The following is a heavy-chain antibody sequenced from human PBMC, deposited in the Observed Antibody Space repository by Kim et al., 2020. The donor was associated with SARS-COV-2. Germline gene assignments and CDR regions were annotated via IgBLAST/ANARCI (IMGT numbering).Heavy chain of an antibody. CDR2: IKQDGSEK. D-gene: IGHD3-22*01. Sequence: GGSLRLSCAASGFTFSSYWMSWVRQAPGKGLEWVANIKQDGSEKYYVDSVKGRFTISRDNAKNSLYLQMNSLRAEDTAVYYCASWYDSSGQETDYWGQGTLVTVSS. V-gene: IGHV3-7*03. CDR1: GFTFSSYW. J-gene: IGHJ4*02. CDR3: ASWYDSSGQETDY.